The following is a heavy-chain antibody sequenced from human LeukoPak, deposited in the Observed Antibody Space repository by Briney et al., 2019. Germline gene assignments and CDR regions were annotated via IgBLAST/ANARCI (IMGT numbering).Heavy chain of an antibody. CDR3: ARAGLHGSQLGDAFDI. J-gene: IGHJ3*02. D-gene: IGHD1-1*01. V-gene: IGHV1-69*05. Sequence: ASVKVSCKASGGTFSSYAISWVRQAPGQGLEWMGRIIPIFGTANYAQKFQGRVTITTDESTSTAYMELSSLRSEDTAVYYCARAGLHGSQLGDAFDIWGQGTMVTVSS. CDR1: GGTFSSYA. CDR2: IIPIFGTA.